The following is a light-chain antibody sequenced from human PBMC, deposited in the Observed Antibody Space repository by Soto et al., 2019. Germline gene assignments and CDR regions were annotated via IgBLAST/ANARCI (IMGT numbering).Light chain of an antibody. CDR1: DIASKS. J-gene: IGLJ1*01. V-gene: IGLV3-21*02. CDR3: QVWDSSSDDYV. CDR2: DDN. Sequence: SSALTQPPSLSVAPGQTARISCGGNDIASKSVHWSQQKPGQAPVLVVYDDNDRPSGIPERFSGSNSGDTATLTISRVEAGDEADYYCQVWDSSSDDYVFGSGTKVTVL.